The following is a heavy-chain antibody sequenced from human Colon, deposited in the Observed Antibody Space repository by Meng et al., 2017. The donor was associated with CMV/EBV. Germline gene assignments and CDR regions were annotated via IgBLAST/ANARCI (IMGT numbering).Heavy chain of an antibody. V-gene: IGHV1-18*01. D-gene: IGHD6-19*01. J-gene: IGHJ4*02. CDR1: GYTLTSYG. CDR2: ITAHNGKT. CDR3: TRGQFFSDY. Sequence: QVQLMQSGAEVKKPGASVKVSCKASGYTLTSYGISWVRQAPGQGLEWMGWITAHNGKTNYGKKFQGRVTMTRDTSISTAYMELSSLRSDDTAVYYCTRGQFFSDYWGQGTLVTVSS.